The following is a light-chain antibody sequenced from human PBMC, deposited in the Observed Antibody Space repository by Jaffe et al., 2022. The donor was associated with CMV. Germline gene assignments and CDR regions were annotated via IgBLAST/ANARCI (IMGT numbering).Light chain of an antibody. V-gene: IGKV3-11*01. CDR3: QQRSDWLS. J-gene: IGKJ4*01. CDR1: QSVGTS. Sequence: EVVLTQSPAILSLSPGERATLSCRASQSVGTSLAWYQQTPGQAPRLLIYDASTRATGIPARFSGSGSGTDFTLTIYSLEPEDFALYYCQQRSDWLSFGGGTKVEIK. CDR2: DAS.